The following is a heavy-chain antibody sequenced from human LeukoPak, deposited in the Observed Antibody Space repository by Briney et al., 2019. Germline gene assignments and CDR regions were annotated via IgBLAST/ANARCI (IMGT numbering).Heavy chain of an antibody. V-gene: IGHV3-53*01. CDR2: IYSGGST. J-gene: IGHJ6*02. CDR3: ARGRYEFSAGMDV. D-gene: IGHD5-12*01. Sequence: GGSLRLSCAASGFTVSSNYMSWVRQAPGKGLEWVSVIYSGGSTNYADSARSRFTISRDTSKNTLYLQMNSLRAEDTAVYYCARGRYEFSAGMDVWGQGTTVTVSS. CDR1: GFTVSSNY.